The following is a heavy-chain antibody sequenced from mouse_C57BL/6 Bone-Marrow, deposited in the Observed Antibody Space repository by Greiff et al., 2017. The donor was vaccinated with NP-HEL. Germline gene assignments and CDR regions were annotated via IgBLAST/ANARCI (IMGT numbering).Heavy chain of an antibody. J-gene: IGHJ4*01. CDR3: ATPPIRDAMDY. V-gene: IGHV5-6*01. Sequence: EVQLLESGGDLVKPGGSLKLSCAASGYTFSSYGMSWVRQTPDKRLEWVATISSGGSYTYYPDSVKGRFTISRDNAKNTLYMQMSSPKSEDTAMYYSATPPIRDAMDYWGQGTTVTVSS. CDR1: GYTFSSYG. CDR2: ISSGGSYT.